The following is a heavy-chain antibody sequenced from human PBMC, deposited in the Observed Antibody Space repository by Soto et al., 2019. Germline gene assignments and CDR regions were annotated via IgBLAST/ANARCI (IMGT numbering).Heavy chain of an antibody. J-gene: IGHJ6*02. CDR3: ARGRPDYGFWSGYYFHYYYYGMDV. D-gene: IGHD3-3*01. Sequence: ASVKVSCKDSGYTFTSYDINWVRQATGQGLEWMGWMNPNSGNTGYAQKFQGRVTMTRNTSISTAYMELSSLRSEDTAVYYCARGRPDYGFWSGYYFHYYYYGMDVWGQGATVTVSS. CDR1: GYTFTSYD. CDR2: MNPNSGNT. V-gene: IGHV1-8*01.